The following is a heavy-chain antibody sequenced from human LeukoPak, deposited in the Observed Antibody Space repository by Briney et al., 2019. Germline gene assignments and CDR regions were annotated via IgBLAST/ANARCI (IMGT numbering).Heavy chain of an antibody. J-gene: IGHJ2*01. CDR2: FYYSGST. D-gene: IGHD7-27*01. CDR1: GGSISSSSYY. Sequence: SETLSLTCTVSGGSISSSSYYWGWIRQPPGNGLEWIGTFYYSGSTYYNPSLKSRVTISVDTSKNQFSLKLSSVTAADTAVYYCARNHQAHWGSYWYFDLWGRGTLVSVSS. CDR3: ARNHQAHWGSYWYFDL. V-gene: IGHV4-39*01.